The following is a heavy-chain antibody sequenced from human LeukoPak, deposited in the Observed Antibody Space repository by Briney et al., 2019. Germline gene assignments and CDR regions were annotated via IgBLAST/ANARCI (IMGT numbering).Heavy chain of an antibody. Sequence: PSETLSLICTVSGGSISSYYWSWIRQPAGKGLEWIGRIYTSGSTNYNPSLKSRVTMSVDTSKNQFSLKLSSVTAADTAVYYCVRDSESYGMDVWGQGTTVTVSS. V-gene: IGHV4-4*07. CDR1: GGSISSYY. CDR2: IYTSGST. CDR3: VRDSESYGMDV. J-gene: IGHJ6*02.